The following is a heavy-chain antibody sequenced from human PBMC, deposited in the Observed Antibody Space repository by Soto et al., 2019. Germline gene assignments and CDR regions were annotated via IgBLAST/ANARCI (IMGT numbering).Heavy chain of an antibody. V-gene: IGHV4-34*01. Sequence: SDTLSLTCAVYGGSFSGYYWSWIRQPPGKGLEWIVEIDHSGSTNYNRSLKSRVTISVDTSKNQVSLKLSSVTAADTAVYHCARGAGATVTTFYYYCYYGMNXWGQVTTVTVS. CDR3: ARGAGATVTTFYYYCYYGMNX. CDR1: GGSFSGYY. D-gene: IGHD4-17*01. J-gene: IGHJ6*02. CDR2: IDHSGST.